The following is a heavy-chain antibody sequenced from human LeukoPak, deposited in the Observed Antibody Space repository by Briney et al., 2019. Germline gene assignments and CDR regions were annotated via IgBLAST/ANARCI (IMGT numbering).Heavy chain of an antibody. CDR3: ARDSRLGYCTNGVCYEDY. D-gene: IGHD2-8*01. V-gene: IGHV3-30*02. CDR1: GFTFSSYG. Sequence: GGSLRLSCAASGFTFSSYGMHWVRQAPGKGLEWVAFIRYDGSNKYYADSVKGRFTISRDNAKNSLYLQMNSLRAEDTAVYYCARDSRLGYCTNGVCYEDYWGQGTLVTVSS. J-gene: IGHJ4*02. CDR2: IRYDGSNK.